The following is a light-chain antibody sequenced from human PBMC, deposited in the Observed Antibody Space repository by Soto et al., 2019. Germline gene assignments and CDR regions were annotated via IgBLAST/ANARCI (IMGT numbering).Light chain of an antibody. V-gene: IGKV1-27*01. CDR2: AAS. CDR1: QGIGVY. CDR3: QKYNSAPLT. J-gene: IGKJ4*01. Sequence: DIQMTQSPSSLSASLGDRVTITCRASQGIGVYLAWFQQKPGNAPKLLIYAASTLPSGVPSRFSGSGSGTDFTLTVSRLHPEDVATYYCQKYNSAPLTFGGGTRVEIK.